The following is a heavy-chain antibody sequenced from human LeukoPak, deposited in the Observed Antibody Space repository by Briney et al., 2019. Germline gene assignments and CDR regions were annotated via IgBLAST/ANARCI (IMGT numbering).Heavy chain of an antibody. J-gene: IGHJ1*01. Sequence: ASVKVSCKLSGYTLTELSMHWVRQAPGKGLEWMGGFDPEDGETIYAQKFQGRVTMTEDTSTDTAYMELSSLRSEDTAVYYCATSGPSPTAGTRYFQHWGQGTLVTVSS. CDR1: GYTLTELS. V-gene: IGHV1-24*01. CDR3: ATSGPSPTAGTRYFQH. CDR2: FDPEDGET. D-gene: IGHD6-13*01.